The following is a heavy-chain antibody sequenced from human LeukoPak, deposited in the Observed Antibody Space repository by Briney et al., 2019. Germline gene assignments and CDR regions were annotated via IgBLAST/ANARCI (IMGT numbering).Heavy chain of an antibody. CDR2: IIPIHGIA. CDR1: GGTFSSYA. Sequence: PVKVSCKASGGTFSSYAISWVRQAPGQGLEWMGRIIPIHGIANYAQKFQGRVTITADKSTSTAYMELSSLRSEDTAVYYCARIGLIVGAPFDYWGQGTLVTVSS. J-gene: IGHJ4*02. CDR3: ARIGLIVGAPFDY. D-gene: IGHD1-26*01. V-gene: IGHV1-69*04.